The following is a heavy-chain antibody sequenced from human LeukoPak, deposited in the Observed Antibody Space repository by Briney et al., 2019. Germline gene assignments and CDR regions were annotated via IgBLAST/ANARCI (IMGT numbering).Heavy chain of an antibody. CDR3: ARVLWD. CDR2: IDASGTT. CDR1: GAPIRRGGDY. D-gene: IGHD3-16*01. J-gene: IGHJ4*02. Sequence: PSETLSLTCTVSGAPIRRGGDYWTWIRQPAGKGLEWVGLIDASGTTKYNPSLKSRLTISLDTSKNQFSLKLTSVTAADTAVYYCARVLWDWGQGTLVTVST. V-gene: IGHV4-61*02.